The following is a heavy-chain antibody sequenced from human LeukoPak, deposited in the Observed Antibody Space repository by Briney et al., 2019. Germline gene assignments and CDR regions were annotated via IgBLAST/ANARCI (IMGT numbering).Heavy chain of an antibody. J-gene: IGHJ4*02. Sequence: PGGSLRLSWAASGFTFGDYYMTWIRQAPEKGLEWVSYISNSGNTIKEADSVKGRFTISRDNAQNSLFLQMKSLRAEDTAVYYCARYRVITNDYFDSWGQGTLVTVSS. V-gene: IGHV3-11*01. CDR2: ISNSGNTI. CDR1: GFTFGDYY. CDR3: ARYRVITNDYFDS. D-gene: IGHD3-16*01.